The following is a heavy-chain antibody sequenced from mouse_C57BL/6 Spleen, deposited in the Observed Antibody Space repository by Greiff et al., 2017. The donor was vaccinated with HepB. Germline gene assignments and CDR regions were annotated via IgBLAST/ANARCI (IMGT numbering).Heavy chain of an antibody. J-gene: IGHJ1*03. V-gene: IGHV1-19*01. CDR3: ARAMVTTGYFDV. CDR1: GYTFTDYY. D-gene: IGHD2-2*01. CDR2: INPYNGGT. Sequence: EVQLQQSGPVLVKPGASVKMSCKASGYTFTDYYMNWVKQSHGKSLEWIGVINPYNGGTSYNQKFKGKATLTVDKSSSTAYMELNSLTSDDSAVYYCARAMVTTGYFDVWGTGTTVTVSS.